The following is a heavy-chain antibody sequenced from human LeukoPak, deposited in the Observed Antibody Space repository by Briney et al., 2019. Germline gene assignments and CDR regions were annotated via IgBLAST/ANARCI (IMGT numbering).Heavy chain of an antibody. Sequence: GESLRISCKGSGYIFTSYWITWVRQMPGKGLEWMGRIDPGDSYTNYSPSFQGHVTISADKSINTAYLQWSSLKASDTAMYYCARLRGSGPYYYNGLDVWGKGTTVTVSS. D-gene: IGHD3-10*01. CDR3: ARLRGSGPYYYNGLDV. V-gene: IGHV5-10-1*01. CDR1: GYIFTSYW. J-gene: IGHJ6*04. CDR2: IDPGDSYT.